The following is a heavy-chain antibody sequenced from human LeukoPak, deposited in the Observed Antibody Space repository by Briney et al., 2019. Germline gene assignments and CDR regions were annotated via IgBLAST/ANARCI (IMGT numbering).Heavy chain of an antibody. J-gene: IGHJ6*03. V-gene: IGHV4-4*07. CDR1: GGSISSYY. D-gene: IGHD5-12*01. CDR2: IYTSGST. Sequence: PSETLSLTCTVSGGSISSYYWSWIRQPAGKGLEWIGRIYTSGSTNYNPSLKSQVTMSVDTSKNQFSLKLSSVTAADTAVYYCARARPGYSGYDYYYYYMDVWGKGTTVTISS. CDR3: ARARPGYSGYDYYYYYMDV.